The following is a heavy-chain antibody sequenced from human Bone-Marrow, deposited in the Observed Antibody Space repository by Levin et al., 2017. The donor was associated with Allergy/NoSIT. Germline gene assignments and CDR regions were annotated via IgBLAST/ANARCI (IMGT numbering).Heavy chain of an antibody. J-gene: IGHJ4*02. D-gene: IGHD3-3*01. Sequence: ASVKVSCKASGYIFPSYGISWVRQAPGQGLEWMGWISGYSGHTNYAQKFQDRVNMTTDTSTSTAYMELRSLRSDDTAVYYCARDVCGRMFFGVVTPVDYWGQGSLVTVSS. CDR3: ARDVCGRMFFGVVTPVDY. CDR2: ISGYSGHT. CDR1: GYIFPSYG. V-gene: IGHV1-18*01.